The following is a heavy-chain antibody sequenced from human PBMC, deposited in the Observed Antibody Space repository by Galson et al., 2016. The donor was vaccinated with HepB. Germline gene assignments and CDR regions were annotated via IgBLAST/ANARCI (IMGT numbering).Heavy chain of an antibody. CDR2: IWYDGSNK. Sequence: SLRLSCAASGFTFSSYGMHWVRQAPGKGLEWVAVIWYDGSNKYHADSVKGRFTISRENSKNTLYLQMNSLRAEDTAVYYCARDRVHFPYYASSCYYHDRPGQDNGMDVWGQGTTVTVSS. CDR1: GFTFSSYG. V-gene: IGHV3-33*01. D-gene: IGHD3-22*01. CDR3: ARDRVHFPYYASSCYYHDRPGQDNGMDV. J-gene: IGHJ6*02.